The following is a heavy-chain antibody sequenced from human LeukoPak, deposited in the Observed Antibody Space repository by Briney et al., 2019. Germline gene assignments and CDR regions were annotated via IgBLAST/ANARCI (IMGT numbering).Heavy chain of an antibody. V-gene: IGHV1-2*02. CDR3: ARGMYSSSESFDV. CDR1: VYTFGAHY. J-gene: IGHJ3*01. D-gene: IGHD3-22*01. CDR2: INPTAGDT. Sequence: GASVTVSFKASVYTFGAHYIHWLRQAPGQGLEYMGWINPTAGDTNFAEKLKGRVTLTRDTSSTTVYMEVTRLTFADTAVYYCARGMYSSSESFDVWGQGTMVVVSS.